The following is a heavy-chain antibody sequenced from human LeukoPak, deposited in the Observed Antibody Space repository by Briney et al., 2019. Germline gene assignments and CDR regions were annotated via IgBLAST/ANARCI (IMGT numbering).Heavy chain of an antibody. Sequence: GGSLRLSCAASGFTFSSYEMDWVRQAPGKGLEWVSYISSSGTTIYYADSVKGRFTISRDNAKNSLYLQMNSLRAEDTAVYYCARGRPYCSGGSCYYYYYGMDVWGKGTTVTVSS. CDR2: ISSSGTTI. D-gene: IGHD2-15*01. V-gene: IGHV3-48*03. CDR3: ARGRPYCSGGSCYYYYYGMDV. J-gene: IGHJ6*04. CDR1: GFTFSSYE.